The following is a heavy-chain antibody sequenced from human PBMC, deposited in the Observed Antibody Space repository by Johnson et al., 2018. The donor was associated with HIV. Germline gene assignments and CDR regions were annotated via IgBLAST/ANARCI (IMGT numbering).Heavy chain of an antibody. CDR3: ARKQWLEIPSDALDV. CDR2: IYSDGSDT. D-gene: IGHD6-19*01. J-gene: IGHJ3*01. V-gene: IGHV3-74*03. Sequence: VQLVESGGGLAKPAWSPRLSCAASGFIFRNYWMYWVRQAPGKGLVWVARIYSDGSDTAYADSVKGRFTISRDNAKKTLYLQMSSLRAEDTAIYYCARKQWLEIPSDALDVWGQGTMVTVSS. CDR1: GFIFRNYW.